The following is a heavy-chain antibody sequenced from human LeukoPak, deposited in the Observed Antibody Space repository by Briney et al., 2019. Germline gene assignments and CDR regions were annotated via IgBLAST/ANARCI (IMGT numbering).Heavy chain of an antibody. CDR1: GYTFTGYY. D-gene: IGHD1-26*01. Sequence: ASVKVSCKASGYTFTGYYMHWVRQAPGQGLEWMGWINPNSGGTNYAQKFQGRVTMTRDTSISTAYMELSRLRSDDTAVYYCARHGSYLSYYYYYMDVWGKGTTVTVSS. V-gene: IGHV1-2*02. CDR2: INPNSGGT. CDR3: ARHGSYLSYYYYYMDV. J-gene: IGHJ6*03.